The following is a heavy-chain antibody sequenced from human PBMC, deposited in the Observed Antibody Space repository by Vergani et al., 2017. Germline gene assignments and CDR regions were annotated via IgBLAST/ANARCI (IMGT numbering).Heavy chain of an antibody. CDR1: GFTFTSSA. V-gene: IGHV1-58*02. D-gene: IGHD3-10*01. Sequence: QMQLVQSGPEVTKPGTSVKVSCKASGFTFTSSAMQWVRQARGQRLEWIGWIVVGSGNTNYAQKFQERVTITRDMSTSTAYMELSSLRSEDTAVYYCAAAILSGSYYWDAFDIWGQGTMVTVSS. J-gene: IGHJ3*02. CDR3: AAAILSGSYYWDAFDI. CDR2: IVVGSGNT.